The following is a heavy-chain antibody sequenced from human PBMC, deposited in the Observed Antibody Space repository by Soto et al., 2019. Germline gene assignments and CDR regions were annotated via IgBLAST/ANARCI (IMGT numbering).Heavy chain of an antibody. V-gene: IGHV3-11*06. CDR2: ISTRSTYT. CDR3: AREDSIIIPAVSDF. D-gene: IGHD2-2*01. CDR1: GFIFSDYY. J-gene: IGHJ4*02. Sequence: GGSLRLSCAASGFIFSDYYMSWVRQTPGKGLEWISYISTRSTYTNYADSVKGRFTISRDNAKNSVSLQMNSLRAEDTAVYYCAREDSIIIPAVSDFWGQGTLVTVSS.